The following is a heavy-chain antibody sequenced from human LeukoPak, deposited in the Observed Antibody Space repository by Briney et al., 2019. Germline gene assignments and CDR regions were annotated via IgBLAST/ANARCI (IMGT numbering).Heavy chain of an antibody. CDR1: GGTFSSYT. CDR2: IIPILGIA. Sequence: GASVKVSCKASGGTFSSYTISWVRQAPGQGLEWMGRIIPILGIANYAQKFQDRVTITADKSTSTAYMELGSLRSEDTAVYYCAREGEDIVVVPAAIRYYYYYMDVWGKGTTVTVSS. J-gene: IGHJ6*03. CDR3: AREGEDIVVVPAAIRYYYYYMDV. D-gene: IGHD2-2*01. V-gene: IGHV1-69*04.